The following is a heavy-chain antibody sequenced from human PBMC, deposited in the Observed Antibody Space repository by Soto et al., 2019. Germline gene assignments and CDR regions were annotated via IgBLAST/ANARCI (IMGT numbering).Heavy chain of an antibody. V-gene: IGHV1-18*01. CDR2: ISAYNGNT. CDR1: GYTFTSYG. D-gene: IGHD5-18*01. CDR3: ARLQRGYSYGPPLY. Sequence: ASVKVSCKASGYTFTSYGISWVRQAPGQGLEWMGWISAYNGNTNYAQKLQGRVTMTTDTSTSTAYMELRSLRSDDTAVYYCARLQRGYSYGPPLYWGQGTLVTVSS. J-gene: IGHJ4*02.